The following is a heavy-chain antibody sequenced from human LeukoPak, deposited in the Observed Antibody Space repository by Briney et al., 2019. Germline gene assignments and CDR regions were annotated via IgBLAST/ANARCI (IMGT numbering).Heavy chain of an antibody. CDR1: GYTFTSYD. Sequence: GASVKVSCKXSGYTFTSYDINWVRQATGQGLEWMGWMNPNSGNTGYAQKFQGRVTITRNTSVSTAYMELSSLRSEDTAVYYCARVGFGYCGGDCYAFDIWGQGTMVTVSS. V-gene: IGHV1-8*03. J-gene: IGHJ3*02. CDR2: MNPNSGNT. CDR3: ARVGFGYCGGDCYAFDI. D-gene: IGHD2-21*01.